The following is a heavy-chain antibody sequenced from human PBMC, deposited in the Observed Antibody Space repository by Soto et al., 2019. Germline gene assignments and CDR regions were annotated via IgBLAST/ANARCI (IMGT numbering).Heavy chain of an antibody. D-gene: IGHD3-16*02. CDR1: GYTFTSYG. CDR3: ARSNITSQNIVITTGWGVNYYYYYMDV. J-gene: IGHJ6*03. V-gene: IGHV1-18*01. Sequence: ASVKVSCKASGYTFTSYGISWVRQAPGQGLEWMGWISAYNGNTNYAQKLQGRVTMTTDTSTRKAYMELRSLRSDDTAVYYCARSNITSQNIVITTGWGVNYYYYYMDVWGKGTTVTVSS. CDR2: ISAYNGNT.